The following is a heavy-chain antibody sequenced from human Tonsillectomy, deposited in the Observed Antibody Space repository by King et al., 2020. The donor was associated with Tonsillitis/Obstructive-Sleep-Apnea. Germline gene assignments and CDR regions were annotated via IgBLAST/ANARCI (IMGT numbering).Heavy chain of an antibody. CDR2: IYPDDSDT. CDR1: GYSFTSYW. V-gene: IGHV5-51*01. Sequence: QLVQSGAEVKKPGESLKISCKGSGYSFTSYWIGWVRQMSGKGLEWMGLIYPDDSDTRYSPSFQGQVTISADKSITTAYLQWSSLKASDTAMYYCAVAYCGGDCYDAYYMDVWGKGTTVTVSS. CDR3: AVAYCGGDCYDAYYMDV. D-gene: IGHD2-21*01. J-gene: IGHJ6*03.